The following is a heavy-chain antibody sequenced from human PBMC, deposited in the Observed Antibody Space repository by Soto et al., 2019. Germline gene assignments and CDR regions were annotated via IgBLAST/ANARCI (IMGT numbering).Heavy chain of an antibody. J-gene: IGHJ4*02. Sequence: QVQLVQSGAEVKKPGASVKVSCKASGYTFTSYYMHWVRQAPGQGLEWMGIINPSGGSTSYAQKFQGRVTMTRDTSTSTVYMELSGLRSEDTAVYYCARDSGYGGNSQKGGDYWGQGTLVTVSS. CDR3: ARDSGYGGNSQKGGDY. D-gene: IGHD4-17*01. CDR1: GYTFTSYY. CDR2: INPSGGST. V-gene: IGHV1-46*01.